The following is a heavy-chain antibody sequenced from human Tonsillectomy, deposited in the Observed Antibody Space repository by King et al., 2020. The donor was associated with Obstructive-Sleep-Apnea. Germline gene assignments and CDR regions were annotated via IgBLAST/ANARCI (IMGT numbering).Heavy chain of an antibody. CDR2: IHYSGST. V-gene: IGHV4-31*03. CDR3: ARDSCGATRVYSNYYYYGMDV. CDR1: GGSISTGGYY. D-gene: IGHD5-12*01. J-gene: IGHJ6*02. Sequence: QVQLQESGPGLVKPSQTLSLTCTVSGGSISTGGYYWSWIRQHPGRGLEWIGYIHYSGSTYYNPSLKSRITISVDTSKNQFSLKLSSVTAADTAVYYCARDSCGATRVYSNYYYYGMDVWGQGTTVTVSS.